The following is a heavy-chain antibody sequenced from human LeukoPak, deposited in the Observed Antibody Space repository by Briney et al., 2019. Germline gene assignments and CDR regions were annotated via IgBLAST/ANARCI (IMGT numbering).Heavy chain of an antibody. V-gene: IGHV3-23*01. CDR1: RFTFSSYA. CDR2: ISGSGGST. Sequence: PGGSLRLSCAASRFTFSSYAMSWVRQAPGKGLEWVSAISGSGGSTYYADSVKGRFTISRDNSKNTLYLQMNSLRAEDTAVYYCAKYEDFWSGYYDYWGQGTLVTVSS. J-gene: IGHJ4*02. D-gene: IGHD3-3*01. CDR3: AKYEDFWSGYYDY.